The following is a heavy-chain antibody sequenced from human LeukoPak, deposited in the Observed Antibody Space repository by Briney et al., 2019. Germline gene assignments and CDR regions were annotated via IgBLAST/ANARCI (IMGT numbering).Heavy chain of an antibody. CDR3: AGPGSIAAAGSPLWY. J-gene: IGHJ4*02. V-gene: IGHV4-34*01. CDR2: VNHSGST. Sequence: SETLSLTCAVYGGSFSGYYWSWIRQPPGKGLEWIGEVNHSGSTNYNPSFKSRVTISVDTSKNQFSLKLSSVTAADTAVYYCAGPGSIAAAGSPLWYWGQGTLVTVSS. CDR1: GGSFSGYY. D-gene: IGHD6-13*01.